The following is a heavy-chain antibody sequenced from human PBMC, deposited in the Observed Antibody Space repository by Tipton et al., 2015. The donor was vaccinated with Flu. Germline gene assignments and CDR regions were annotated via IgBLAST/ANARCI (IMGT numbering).Heavy chain of an antibody. V-gene: IGHV4-59*01. CDR1: GGSISSYY. CDR2: IYYSGST. J-gene: IGHJ4*02. Sequence: LRLSCTVSGGSISSYYWSWIRQPPGKGLEWIGYIYYSGSTNYNPSLKSRVTISVDTSKNQFSLKLSSVTAADTAVYYCARGVPDWVLAARGAFDYWGQGTLVTVSS. D-gene: IGHD6-6*01. CDR3: ARGVPDWVLAARGAFDY.